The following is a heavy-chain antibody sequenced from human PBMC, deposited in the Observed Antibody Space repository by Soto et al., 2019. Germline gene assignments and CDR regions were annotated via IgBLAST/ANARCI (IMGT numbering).Heavy chain of an antibody. CDR2: ISYSAIT. V-gene: IGHV4-61*01. D-gene: IGHD3-9*01. Sequence: QVQLQESGPGLVKPSETLSLTCTVSGASLTIGNHYWSWIRQPPGKGLEWIGYISYSAITNYNPSLKSRVTMSADMSKNQFSLKLSSVTAADTAVYYCARVRYFAPDPWGQGTLVTVSS. CDR1: GASLTIGNHY. J-gene: IGHJ5*02. CDR3: ARVRYFAPDP.